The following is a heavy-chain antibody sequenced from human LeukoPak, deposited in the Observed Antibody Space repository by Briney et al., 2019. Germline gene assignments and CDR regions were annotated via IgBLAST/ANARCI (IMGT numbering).Heavy chain of an antibody. J-gene: IGHJ4*02. CDR2: ITSSGGKT. D-gene: IGHD3-3*01. CDR3: AKDQNFWSALPIDY. Sequence: GGSLRLSCAASGFTFSTYGMHWARQAPGKGLEWVSGITSSGGKTYHADSVQGRLTISRDNSKNTLYLQMNSLRAEDTAVYYCAKDQNFWSALPIDYWGQGTLVTVSS. CDR1: GFTFSTYG. V-gene: IGHV3-23*01.